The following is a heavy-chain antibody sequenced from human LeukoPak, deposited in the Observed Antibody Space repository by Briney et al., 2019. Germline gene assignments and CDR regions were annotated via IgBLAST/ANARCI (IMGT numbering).Heavy chain of an antibody. J-gene: IGHJ4*02. CDR1: GYTFTSYA. D-gene: IGHD6-13*01. Sequence: GASVKVSCKASGYTFTSYAMRWVRQAPGQRLEWMGWINAGNGNTKYSQKFQGRVTITRDTSASTAYMELSSLRSEDTAVYYCARDYSLAAAVNYWGQGTLVTVSS. CDR2: INAGNGNT. CDR3: ARDYSLAAAVNY. V-gene: IGHV1-3*01.